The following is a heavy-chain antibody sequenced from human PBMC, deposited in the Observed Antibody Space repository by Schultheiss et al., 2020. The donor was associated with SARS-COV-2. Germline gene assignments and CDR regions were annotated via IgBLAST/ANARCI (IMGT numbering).Heavy chain of an antibody. D-gene: IGHD3-10*01. CDR1: GFTFSSYA. V-gene: IGHV3-7*03. CDR3: AKGRYGSGSYYNPFDY. J-gene: IGHJ4*02. Sequence: GESLKISCAASGFTFSSYAMSWVRQAPGKGLEWVANIKQDGSEKYYVDSVKGRFTISRDNAKNSLYLQMNSLRAEDTAVYYCAKGRYGSGSYYNPFDYWGQGTLVTVSS. CDR2: IKQDGSEK.